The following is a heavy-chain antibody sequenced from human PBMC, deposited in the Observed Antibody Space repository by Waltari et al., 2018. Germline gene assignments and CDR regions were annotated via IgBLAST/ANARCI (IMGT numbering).Heavy chain of an antibody. CDR2: IYYSGST. CDR3: ARLRGYSYGFDY. D-gene: IGHD5-18*01. V-gene: IGHV4-59*01. Sequence: QVQLQESGPGLVKPSETLSLTCTVSGGSISSYYWSWIRQPPGKGLEWIGYIYYSGSTNSNPSLKSRVAISVDTSKNQFSLKLSSVTAADTAVYYCARLRGYSYGFDYWGQGTLVTVSS. J-gene: IGHJ4*02. CDR1: GGSISSYY.